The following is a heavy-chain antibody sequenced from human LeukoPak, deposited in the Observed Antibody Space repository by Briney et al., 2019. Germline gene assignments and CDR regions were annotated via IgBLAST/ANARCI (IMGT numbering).Heavy chain of an antibody. CDR1: GFTFSSYA. CDR3: AKDRSLMLWFGRPNDYYYGMDV. CDR2: ISGSGGST. J-gene: IGHJ6*02. Sequence: PGGSLRLSCAAFGFTFSSYAMSWVRQAPGKGLEWVSAISGSGGSTYYADSVKGRFTISRDNSKNTLYLQMNSLRAVDTAVYYCAKDRSLMLWFGRPNDYYYGMDVWGQGTTVTVSS. V-gene: IGHV3-23*01. D-gene: IGHD3-10*01.